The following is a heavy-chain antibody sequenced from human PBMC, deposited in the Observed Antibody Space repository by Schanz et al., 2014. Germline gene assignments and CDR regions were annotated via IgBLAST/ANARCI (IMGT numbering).Heavy chain of an antibody. V-gene: IGHV3-48*01. CDR2: VSRSTPDI. Sequence: EVQLVESGGGLVQPGGSLRLSCTASGFTFSSYSMNWVRQAPGKGLEWVSYVSRSTPDIYYADSVKGRFTISRDNAKNSLFLQMNRLRAEDTAVYYCARDFLLEQLGYSHYYYAMDVWGQGTTVTVSS. CDR1: GFTFSSYS. D-gene: IGHD2-15*01. J-gene: IGHJ6*02. CDR3: ARDFLLEQLGYSHYYYAMDV.